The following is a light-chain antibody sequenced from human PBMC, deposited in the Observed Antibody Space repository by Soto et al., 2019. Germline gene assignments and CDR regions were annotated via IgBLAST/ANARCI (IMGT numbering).Light chain of an antibody. CDR1: SSDVGHNKY. CDR3: TSSTSDSLYV. CDR2: KVS. V-gene: IGLV2-14*01. Sequence: PSPVSRSPRRSITISYTGTSSDVGHNKYVSWYQQYPGKVPKLLINKVSNRPSGVSNRFSGSKSGNTASLTISGLLAEDEADYFCTSSTSDSLYVCGTGTKVTV. J-gene: IGLJ1*01.